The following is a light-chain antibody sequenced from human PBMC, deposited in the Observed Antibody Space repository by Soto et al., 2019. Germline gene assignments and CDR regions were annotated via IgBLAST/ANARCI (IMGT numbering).Light chain of an antibody. CDR3: QHYNSYSEA. V-gene: IGKV1-13*02. CDR1: QSISSS. CDR2: DAS. Sequence: AIQLTQSPSSLSASVGDRVTITCRASQSISSSLAWYQEKPGKAPKLLIYDASSLESGVPSRFSGSGSATEFTLTISSLQPDDFATYYCQHYNSYSEAFGQGTKVDI. J-gene: IGKJ1*01.